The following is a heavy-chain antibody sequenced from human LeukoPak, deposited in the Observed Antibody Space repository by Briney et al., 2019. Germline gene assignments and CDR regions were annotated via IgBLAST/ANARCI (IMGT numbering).Heavy chain of an antibody. CDR1: GFTFSNAW. D-gene: IGHD3-10*01. V-gene: IGHV3-7*04. Sequence: EPGGSLRLSCAASGFTFSNAWMSWVRQAPGKGLEWVANIKQDGSEKYYVDSVKGRFTISRDNADNSLYLQMNSLRDEDTAMYYCARAGPGEFDYWGQGTLVTVSS. CDR3: ARAGPGEFDY. J-gene: IGHJ4*02. CDR2: IKQDGSEK.